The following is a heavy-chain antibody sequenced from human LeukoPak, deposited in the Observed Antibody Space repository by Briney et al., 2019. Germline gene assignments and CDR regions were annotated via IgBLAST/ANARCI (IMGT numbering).Heavy chain of an antibody. CDR1: GGSISSYY. V-gene: IGHV4-59*12. CDR2: IYYSGST. Sequence: SETLSLTCTVSGGSISSYYWSWIRQPPGKGLEWIGYIYYSGSTNYNPSLKSRVTISVDTSKNQFSLKLSSVTAADTAVYYCARGRIGYYYGSGSYWYYFDYWGQGTLVTVSS. D-gene: IGHD3-10*01. CDR3: ARGRIGYYYGSGSYWYYFDY. J-gene: IGHJ4*02.